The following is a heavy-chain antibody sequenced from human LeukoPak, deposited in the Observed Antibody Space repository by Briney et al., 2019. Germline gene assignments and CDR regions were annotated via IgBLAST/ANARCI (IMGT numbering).Heavy chain of an antibody. V-gene: IGHV3-30*18. Sequence: GGSLRLSCAASGFTFSTYGMHWVRQAPGKGLEWVAVISYDGSNKYYADSVKGRFTISRDNSKNTLYLQMNSLSAEDTAVYYCAKSDLGHRSRQVGHFDYWGQGTLVTVSS. CDR2: ISYDGSNK. CDR1: GFTFSTYG. D-gene: IGHD2-15*01. J-gene: IGHJ4*02. CDR3: AKSDLGHRSRQVGHFDY.